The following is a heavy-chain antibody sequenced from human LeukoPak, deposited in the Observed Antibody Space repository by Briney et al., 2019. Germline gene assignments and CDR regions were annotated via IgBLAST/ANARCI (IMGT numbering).Heavy chain of an antibody. V-gene: IGHV3-48*02. CDR2: VGRSTTTI. J-gene: IGHJ4*02. D-gene: IGHD5-12*01. CDR3: ATWLRALDY. CDR1: GFTFSSYD. Sequence: PGGSLSLSCAASGFTFSSYDMNWVRQPPGKGLAWVSYVGRSTTTIYYADSVRGRFTISRYNAKDSVYLQMNSLRDEDTAVYYCATWLRALDYWGQGTLVTVSS.